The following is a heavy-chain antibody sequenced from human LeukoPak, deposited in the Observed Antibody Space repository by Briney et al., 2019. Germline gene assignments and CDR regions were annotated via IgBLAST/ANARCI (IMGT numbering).Heavy chain of an antibody. CDR2: ISSSGSTI. V-gene: IGHV3-48*03. CDR3: AKIQLWSYYFDY. Sequence: PGGSLRLSCAASGFTFSRYEMNWVRQAPGKGLEWVSYISSSGSTIYYADSVKGRFTISRDNAKNSLYLQMNSLRAEDTAVYYCAKIQLWSYYFDYWGQGTLATVSS. CDR1: GFTFSRYE. D-gene: IGHD5-18*01. J-gene: IGHJ4*02.